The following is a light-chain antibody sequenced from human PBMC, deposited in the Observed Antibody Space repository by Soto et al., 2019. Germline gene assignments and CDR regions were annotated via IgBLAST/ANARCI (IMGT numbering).Light chain of an antibody. J-gene: IGKJ1*01. Sequence: DIQMTQSPSSLSASVGNRVTITCQASQDIATYLAWYQQKPGKAPKLLINTASSLRSGVPSRFSGSGSGTDFTLTIDSLQPEDFATYFCQQTNTAPWTFGQGTKVDI. CDR2: TAS. V-gene: IGKV1-39*01. CDR1: QDIATY. CDR3: QQTNTAPWT.